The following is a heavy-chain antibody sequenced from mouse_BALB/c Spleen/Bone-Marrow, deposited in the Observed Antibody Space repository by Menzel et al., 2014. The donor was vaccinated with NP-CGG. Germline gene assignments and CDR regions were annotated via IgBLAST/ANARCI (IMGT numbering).Heavy chain of an antibody. Sequence: QVQLQQSGAELVKPGASVKLSCKASGYTFTSYWMQWVKQRPGQGLEWIGEINPSNGRINYNEEFKSKATLTVDKSSSTAYMQLSSLTSEDSAVYYCARKYYGSSYVWYFDVWGAGTTVTVSS. J-gene: IGHJ1*01. CDR3: ARKYYGSSYVWYFDV. CDR2: INPSNGRI. D-gene: IGHD1-1*01. CDR1: GYTFTSYW. V-gene: IGHV1S81*02.